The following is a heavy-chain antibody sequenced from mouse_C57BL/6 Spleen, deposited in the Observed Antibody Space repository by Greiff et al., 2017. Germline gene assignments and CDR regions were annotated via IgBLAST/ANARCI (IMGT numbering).Heavy chain of an antibody. J-gene: IGHJ2*01. V-gene: IGHV1-64*01. CDR1: GYTFTSYW. CDR2: IHPNSGST. D-gene: IGHD2-4*01. CDR3: AQYDYDVDYFDY. Sequence: QVQLKQPGAELVKPGASVKLSCKASGYTFTSYWMHWVKQRPGQGLEWIGMIHPNSGSTNYNEKFKSKATLTVDKSSSTAYMQLSSLTSEDSAVYYCAQYDYDVDYFDYWGQGTTLTVSS.